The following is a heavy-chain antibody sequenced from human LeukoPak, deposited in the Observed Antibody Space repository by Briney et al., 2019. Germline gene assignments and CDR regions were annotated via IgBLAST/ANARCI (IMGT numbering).Heavy chain of an antibody. Sequence: PSETLSLTCAVYGGSFSDYCWSWIRQPPGKGLEWIGEINHSGSTNYNPSLKSRVSISVDTSKNQFSLKLSSVTATDTAVYYCARGMAAAYDYNWFDPWGQGTLVTVSP. V-gene: IGHV4-34*01. CDR2: INHSGST. CDR3: ARGMAAAYDYNWFDP. J-gene: IGHJ5*02. CDR1: GGSFSDYC. D-gene: IGHD5-12*01.